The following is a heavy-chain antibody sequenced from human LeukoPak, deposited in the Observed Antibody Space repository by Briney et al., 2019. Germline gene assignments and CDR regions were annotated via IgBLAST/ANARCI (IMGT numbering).Heavy chain of an antibody. Sequence: PGGSLRLSCAASGFTFNIYWMHWVRQAPGKGLVWVSRINSDGSDITYADSVKGRFTTSRDNAKNTLYLQMNSLRAEDTAVYYCARGVVLRGVDAFDVWGHGTMVTVSS. CDR1: GFTFNIYW. CDR3: ARGVVLRGVDAFDV. V-gene: IGHV3-74*01. D-gene: IGHD3-10*01. CDR2: INSDGSDI. J-gene: IGHJ3*01.